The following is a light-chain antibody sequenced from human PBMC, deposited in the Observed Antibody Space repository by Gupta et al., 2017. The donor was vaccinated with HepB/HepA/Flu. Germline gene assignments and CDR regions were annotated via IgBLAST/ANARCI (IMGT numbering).Light chain of an antibody. J-gene: IGLJ1*01. CDR2: DNS. CDR1: RSNIGSYN. V-gene: IGLV1-44*01. CDR3: AAWDDTLHGYA. Sequence: QSVVTQPPSASGTPGQRVTISCSGGRSNIGSYNVNWYQQVPGTAPLLLIYDNSQRPSGVPDRFSGFKSGTSAALAISGLQSDDEADYYCAAWDDTLHGYAFGTGTKVTVL.